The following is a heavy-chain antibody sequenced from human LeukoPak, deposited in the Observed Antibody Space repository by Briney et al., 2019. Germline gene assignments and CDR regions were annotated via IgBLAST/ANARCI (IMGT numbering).Heavy chain of an antibody. CDR3: TRIMITPSGGEVLYYFDY. CDR2: IYYSGST. J-gene: IGHJ4*02. Sequence: PSETLSLTCTVSGYSINNGYYWGWIRQPPGKGLEWIGSIYYSGSTYYNPSLKSRVTISVDKSKNQFSLKLSSVTAADTAVYYCTRIMITPSGGEVLYYFDYWGQGTLVTVSS. CDR1: GYSINNGYY. V-gene: IGHV4-38-2*02. D-gene: IGHD3-16*01.